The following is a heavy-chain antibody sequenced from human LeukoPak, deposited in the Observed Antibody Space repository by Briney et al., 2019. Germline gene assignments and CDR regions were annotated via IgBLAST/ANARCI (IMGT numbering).Heavy chain of an antibody. V-gene: IGHV3-7*01. CDR2: IKEDGSDK. D-gene: IGHD3-16*01. Sequence: PGGSLRFSCAASGFIFSYYWMSWVRQAPGKGLEWVANIKEDGSDKYYVDSVKGRFTISRHNAENSLYLQMNSLRAEDTAVYYCARYDGGVAIDYWGQGTLVTVSS. CDR3: ARYDGGVAIDY. CDR1: GFIFSYYW. J-gene: IGHJ4*02.